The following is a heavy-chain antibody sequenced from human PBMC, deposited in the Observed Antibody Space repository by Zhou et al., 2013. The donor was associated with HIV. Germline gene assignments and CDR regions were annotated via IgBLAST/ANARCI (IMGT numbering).Heavy chain of an antibody. D-gene: IGHD1-7*01. CDR1: GGTFSSYA. Sequence: QVQLVQSGAEVKKPGSSVKVSCKASGGTFSSYAISWVRQAPGQGLEWMGRIIPILGIANYAQKFQGRVTITADKSTSTAYMELSSLRSEDTAVYYCAIQLELEKVNWFDPWGQGTLVTVSS. J-gene: IGHJ5*02. CDR2: IIPILGIA. V-gene: IGHV1-69*04. CDR3: AIQLELEKVNWFDP.